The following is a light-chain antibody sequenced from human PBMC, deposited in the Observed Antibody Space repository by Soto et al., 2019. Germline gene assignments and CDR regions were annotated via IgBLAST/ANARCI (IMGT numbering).Light chain of an antibody. V-gene: IGKV1-39*01. Sequence: DSRMTQSPSSLSASIGDRVSIICRASESIRIHLNWYQQKPGIAPRLLIYAASRLQSGVPSRFSGTGSGTDFTLTISSLQPEDFAIYYCQQTFGKPLVTFGQGTRLEIK. CDR2: AAS. CDR3: QQTFGKPLVT. J-gene: IGKJ5*01. CDR1: ESIRIH.